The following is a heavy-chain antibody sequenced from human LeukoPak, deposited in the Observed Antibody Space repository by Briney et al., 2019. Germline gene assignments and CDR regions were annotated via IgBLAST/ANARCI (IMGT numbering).Heavy chain of an antibody. D-gene: IGHD2-2*01. CDR1: GGSFSGYY. Sequence: PSETLSLTCAVYGGSFSGYYWGWIRQPPGKGLEWIGSVYHSGSTYYNPSLKSRVTISVDTSKNQFSLKLSSVTAADTAVYYCASALSMPNLDDWGQGTLVTVSS. V-gene: IGHV4-38-2*01. CDR2: VYHSGST. J-gene: IGHJ4*02. CDR3: ASALSMPNLDD.